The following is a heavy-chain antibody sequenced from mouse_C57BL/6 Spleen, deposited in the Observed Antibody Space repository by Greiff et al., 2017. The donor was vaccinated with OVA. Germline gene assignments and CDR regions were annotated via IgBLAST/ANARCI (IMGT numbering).Heavy chain of an antibody. Sequence: QVQLQQPGAELVRPGSSVKLSCKASGYTFTSYWMHWVKQRPIQGLEWIGNIDPSDSETHYNQKFKDKATLTVDKSYSTAYMQLSSLTSEDSAVYYCAREGYGSRYAMDYWGQGTSVTVSS. V-gene: IGHV1-52*01. J-gene: IGHJ4*01. CDR2: IDPSDSET. D-gene: IGHD1-1*01. CDR3: AREGYGSRYAMDY. CDR1: GYTFTSYW.